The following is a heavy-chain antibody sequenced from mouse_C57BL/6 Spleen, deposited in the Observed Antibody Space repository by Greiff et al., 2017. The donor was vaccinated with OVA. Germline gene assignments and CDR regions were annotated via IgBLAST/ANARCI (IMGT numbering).Heavy chain of an antibody. J-gene: IGHJ2*01. CDR2: IDPENGDT. CDR1: GFNIKDDY. Sequence: VQLQQSGAELVRPGASVKLSCTASGFNIKDDYMHWVKQRPEQGLEWIGWIDPENGDTEYASKFQGKATITADTSSNTAYLQLSSLTSEDTDVYYCYYSSYDLDYWGQGTTLTVSS. V-gene: IGHV14-4*01. D-gene: IGHD2-5*01. CDR3: YYSSYDLDY.